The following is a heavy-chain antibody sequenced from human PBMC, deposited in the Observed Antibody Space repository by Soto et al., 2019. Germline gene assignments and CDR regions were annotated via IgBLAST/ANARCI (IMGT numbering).Heavy chain of an antibody. V-gene: IGHV4-31*03. Sequence: SETLSLTCTVSGGSISSGGYYWSWIRQHPGKGLEWIGYIYYSGSTYYNPSLKSRVTISVDTSKNQFSLKLGSVTAADTAVYYCARGHCSGGSCLVGFDYWGQGTLVTVSS. CDR1: GGSISSGGYY. J-gene: IGHJ4*02. CDR2: IYYSGST. CDR3: ARGHCSGGSCLVGFDY. D-gene: IGHD2-15*01.